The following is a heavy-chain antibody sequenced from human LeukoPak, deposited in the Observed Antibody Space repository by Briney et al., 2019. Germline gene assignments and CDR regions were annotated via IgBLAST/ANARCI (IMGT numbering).Heavy chain of an antibody. V-gene: IGHV3-43*01. CDR3: VKDMAAYYYASGNIDY. CDR1: GLSFGDYT. CDR2: ISRNGAAT. D-gene: IGHD3-10*01. Sequence: GGSLRLSCEASGLSFGDYTMHWVRQAPGKGLEWVSLISRNGAATKYADSVRGRFTVSRDNSKNSLYLQMNSLRAEDTALYYCVKDMAAYYYASGNIDYWGQGTLVTVSS. J-gene: IGHJ4*02.